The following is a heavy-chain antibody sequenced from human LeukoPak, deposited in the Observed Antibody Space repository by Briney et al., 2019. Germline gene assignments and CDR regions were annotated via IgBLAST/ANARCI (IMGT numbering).Heavy chain of an antibody. CDR2: IYYSGST. CDR1: GGSISSYY. Sequence: PSETLSLTCTVAGGSISSYYWSWIRQPPGKGLEWIGYIYYSGSTNYNPSLKSRVTISIDTSKNQFSLKLNSVTAADPAGYYCARVGGEIGYNLWYFVLGGRGTRVSVSS. D-gene: IGHD5-24*01. CDR3: ARVGGEIGYNLWYFVL. V-gene: IGHV4-59*01. J-gene: IGHJ2*01.